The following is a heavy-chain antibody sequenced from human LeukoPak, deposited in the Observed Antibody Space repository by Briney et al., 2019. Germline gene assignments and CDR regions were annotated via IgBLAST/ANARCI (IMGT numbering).Heavy chain of an antibody. CDR1: GFTFRDSY. CDR2: ISGSSTDI. D-gene: IGHD3-16*01. V-gene: IGHV3-11*03. J-gene: IGHJ6*02. CDR3: ARGGGLDV. Sequence: GGSLRLSCAATGFTFRDSYMTWVRQAPGKGLEWLSYISGSSTDINYSDSARGRFTISRDNAKNPLYLQMSNLRAEDTAVYFCARGGGLDVRGQGATVTVSS.